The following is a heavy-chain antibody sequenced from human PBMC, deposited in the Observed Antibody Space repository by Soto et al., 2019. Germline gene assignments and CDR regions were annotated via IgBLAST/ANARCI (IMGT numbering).Heavy chain of an antibody. CDR3: AREAAGNYYYYYGMDV. V-gene: IGHV1-2*02. Sequence: ASVKVSCKASGYTFTGYYMHWVRQAPGQGLEWMGWINPNSGGTNYAQKFQGRVTMTRDTSISTAYMELSRLRSDDTAVYYCAREAAGNYYYYYGMDVWGQGTTVTVSS. CDR1: GYTFTGYY. CDR2: INPNSGGT. J-gene: IGHJ6*02. D-gene: IGHD6-13*01.